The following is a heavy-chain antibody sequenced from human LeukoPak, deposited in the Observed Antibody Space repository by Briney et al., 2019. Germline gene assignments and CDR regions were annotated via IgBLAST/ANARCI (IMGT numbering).Heavy chain of an antibody. Sequence: GGSLRLSCAASGFTFSSYGMHWVRQAPGKGLEWVAVIWYDGSNKYFADSVKGRFTISRDNSKNTLYLQMNSLRAEDTAVYYCARDHAEGIVVATLDYWGQGTLVTVSS. D-gene: IGHD3-22*01. CDR2: IWYDGSNK. J-gene: IGHJ4*02. V-gene: IGHV3-33*01. CDR1: GFTFSSYG. CDR3: ARDHAEGIVVATLDY.